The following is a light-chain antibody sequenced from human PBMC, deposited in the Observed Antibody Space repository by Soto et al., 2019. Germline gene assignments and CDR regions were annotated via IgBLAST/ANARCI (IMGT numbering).Light chain of an antibody. J-gene: IGKJ4*01. V-gene: IGKV3-20*01. CDR1: QYVSTTF. CDR2: GAS. Sequence: EIVLTQSPGTLSLSPGERATLSCRASQYVSTTFFAWYQQKPGQAPRLFIYGASSRATGIPDRFSGSGSGTDFTLTISRLEPEDFAVYFCQQYGSSPLTFGGGTKVEIK. CDR3: QQYGSSPLT.